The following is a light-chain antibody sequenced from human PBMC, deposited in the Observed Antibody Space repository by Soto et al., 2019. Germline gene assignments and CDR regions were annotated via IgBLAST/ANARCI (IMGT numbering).Light chain of an antibody. CDR3: QQSYSIPLT. Sequence: DIQMTQSPSSLSASVGDRVTITCRASQSISTYLNWYQQKAGLAPKLLIYAASSLQSGVPSRFSGSGSGTDFTLTIISDLQPEDFATYYCQQSYSIPLTFGGGTKVDI. CDR2: AAS. CDR1: QSISTY. V-gene: IGKV1-39*01. J-gene: IGKJ4*01.